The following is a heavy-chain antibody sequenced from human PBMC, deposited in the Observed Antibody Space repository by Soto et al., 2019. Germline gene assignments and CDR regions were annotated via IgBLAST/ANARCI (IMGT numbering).Heavy chain of an antibody. CDR1: GFTFSSYS. J-gene: IGHJ4*02. CDR3: ARGNLYSSGWFGY. Sequence: PGGSLRLSCAASGFTFSSYSMNWVRQAPGKGLEWVSSISSSSSYIYYADSVKGRFTISRDNAKNSLYLQMNSLRAEDTAVYYCARGNLYSSGWFGYWGQGTMVTVSS. V-gene: IGHV3-21*01. CDR2: ISSSSSYI. D-gene: IGHD6-19*01.